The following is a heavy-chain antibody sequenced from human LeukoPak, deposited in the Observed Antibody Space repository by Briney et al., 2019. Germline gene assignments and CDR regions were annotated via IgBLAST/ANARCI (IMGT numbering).Heavy chain of an antibody. J-gene: IGHJ4*02. V-gene: IGHV3-48*01. CDR2: ISSSSSTI. CDR3: ANSWDGSYYFDY. CDR1: GFTFSSYS. Sequence: PGGSLRLSCAASGFTFSSYSMNWVRQAPGKGLEWVSYISSSSSTIYYADSVKGRFTISRDNAKNSLYLQMNSPRAEDTAVYYCANSWDGSYYFDYWGQGTLVTVSP. D-gene: IGHD1-26*01.